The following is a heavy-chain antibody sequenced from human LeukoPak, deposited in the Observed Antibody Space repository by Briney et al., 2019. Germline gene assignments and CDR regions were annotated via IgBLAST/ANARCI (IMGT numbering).Heavy chain of an antibody. J-gene: IGHJ4*02. V-gene: IGHV3-23*01. CDR2: IDISGDNT. Sequence: QSGGSLRLSCAASGFTFSSYAMTWVRQAPGQGLQWVSSIDISGDNTAYADAVKGRFTISRDNSRSTLYLQMNDLRVEDSAIYYCANEIRPNDYWGQGTLVTVSS. CDR1: GFTFSSYA. CDR3: ANEIRPNDY.